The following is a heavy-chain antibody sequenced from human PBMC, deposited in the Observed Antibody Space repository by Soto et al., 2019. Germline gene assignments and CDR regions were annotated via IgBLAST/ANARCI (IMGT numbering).Heavy chain of an antibody. CDR2: IIPIFGTA. CDR1: GGTFSSYA. Sequence: QVQLVQSGAEVKKPGSSVKVSCKASGGTFSSYAISWVRQAPGQGLEWMGGIIPIFGTANYAQKFQGRVTITADESTSTAFMELSSLRSEDTAVYYCARLLSSSSDYYYYGMDVWGQGTTVTVSS. V-gene: IGHV1-69*01. D-gene: IGHD6-6*01. CDR3: ARLLSSSSDYYYYGMDV. J-gene: IGHJ6*02.